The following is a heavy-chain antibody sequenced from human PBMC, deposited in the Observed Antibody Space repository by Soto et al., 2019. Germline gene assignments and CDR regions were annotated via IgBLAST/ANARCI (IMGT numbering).Heavy chain of an antibody. Sequence: EVQLLESGGGLVRPGGSLRLSCAASGFTFNTHAMSWVRQAPGKGLEWVSVVSGSGTDTYYADSVKGRFTISRDNSKNTLYVQMTGLRAADTAVYYCERATYLCCMIDRSYGDLDYWGQGTMVTVSP. J-gene: IGHJ4*02. CDR2: VSGSGTDT. CDR3: ERATYLCCMIDRSYGDLDY. V-gene: IGHV3-23*01. D-gene: IGHD2-8*02. CDR1: GFTFNTHA.